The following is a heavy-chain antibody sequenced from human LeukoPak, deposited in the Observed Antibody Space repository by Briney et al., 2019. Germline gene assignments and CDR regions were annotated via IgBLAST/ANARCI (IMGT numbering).Heavy chain of an antibody. CDR1: GGSISSSSYY. Sequence: SETLSLACTVSGGSISSSSYYWGWIRQPPGKGLKWIESSYYSGSTYYNPSLKSRVTISVDTSKNQFSLKLSSVTAADTAVYYCARRSTALIAGTGVNWFDPWGQGTLVTVSS. CDR3: ARRSTALIAGTGVNWFDP. J-gene: IGHJ5*02. CDR2: SYYSGST. V-gene: IGHV4-39*01. D-gene: IGHD6-13*01.